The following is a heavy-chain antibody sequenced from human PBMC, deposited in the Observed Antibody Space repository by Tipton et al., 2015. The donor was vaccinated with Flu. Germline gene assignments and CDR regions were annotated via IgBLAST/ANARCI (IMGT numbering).Heavy chain of an antibody. Sequence: TLSLTCTVSGGSVTSDYWTWIRQPPGKGLEWIGNIYYTGLTNYNPSLKSRVTMSADTSKNQFSLKVSSVTAADTAIYYCARLSFYDVDLKNFYFDYWGQGALVTVSS. D-gene: IGHD3-10*02. V-gene: IGHV4-59*02. CDR2: IYYTGLT. CDR1: GGSVTSDY. CDR3: ARLSFYDVDLKNFYFDY. J-gene: IGHJ4*02.